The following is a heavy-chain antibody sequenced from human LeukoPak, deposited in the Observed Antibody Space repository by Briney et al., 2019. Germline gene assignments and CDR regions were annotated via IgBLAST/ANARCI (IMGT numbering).Heavy chain of an antibody. CDR3: ASVKYYDFWSGYYKH. CDR1: GGSFSGYY. J-gene: IGHJ4*02. D-gene: IGHD3-3*01. CDR2: INHSGST. Sequence: SETLSLTCAVYGGSFSGYYWSWIRQPPGKGLEWIGEINHSGSTNYNPSLKSRVTISVDTSKNQFSLKLSSVTAADTAVYYCASVKYYDFWSGYYKHWGQGTLVTVSS. V-gene: IGHV4-34*01.